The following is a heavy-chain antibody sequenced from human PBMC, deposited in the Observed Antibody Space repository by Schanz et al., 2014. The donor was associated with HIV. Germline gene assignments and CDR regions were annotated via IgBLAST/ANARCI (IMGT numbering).Heavy chain of an antibody. CDR2: MNPSTGNS. Sequence: QVQLVQSGAEVKKPGASVKVSCKASGYTFINYDIHWVRQASGLGLEWMGWMNPSTGNSGYAQMFQVRVTMTRDTSISTASLEVDSLKSEDTAVYYCARGDILTGLYPYYFDSWGQGTLVTVSS. CDR1: GYTFINYD. V-gene: IGHV1-8*01. J-gene: IGHJ4*02. CDR3: ARGDILTGLYPYYFDS. D-gene: IGHD3-9*01.